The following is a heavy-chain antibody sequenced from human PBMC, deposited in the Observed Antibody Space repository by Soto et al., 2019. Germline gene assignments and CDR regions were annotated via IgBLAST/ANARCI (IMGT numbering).Heavy chain of an antibody. CDR3: AHRRGDLLTGHYYFDY. CDR2: ISWDGEK. D-gene: IGHD3-9*01. Sequence: QITLKESGPTLVKPTQTLTRTSTFSGFSLNTRGVGVGWIRQPPGKALEWLALISWDGEKRYSPSLKSRLTITKDTSENQVVLTMTNMDPVDTATYYSAHRRGDLLTGHYYFDYWGQGTLVTXSS. J-gene: IGHJ4*02. V-gene: IGHV2-5*02. CDR1: GFSLNTRGVG.